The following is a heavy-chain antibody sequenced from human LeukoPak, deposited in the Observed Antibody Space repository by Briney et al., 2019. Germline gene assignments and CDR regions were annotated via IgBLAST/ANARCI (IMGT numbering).Heavy chain of an antibody. Sequence: PGGSLRLSCAASGFTFSSYCMHWVRQAPGKGLEWVAFIRYDGSNKYYADSVKGRFTISRDNAKNSLYLQMNSLRAEDTAVYYCARDLYDFSGSLLDYWGQGTLVTVSS. V-gene: IGHV3-30*02. J-gene: IGHJ4*02. D-gene: IGHD3/OR15-3a*01. CDR3: ARDLYDFSGSLLDY. CDR1: GFTFSSYC. CDR2: IRYDGSNK.